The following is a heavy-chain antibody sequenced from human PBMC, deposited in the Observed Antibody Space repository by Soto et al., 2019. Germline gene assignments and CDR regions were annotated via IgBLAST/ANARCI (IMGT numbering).Heavy chain of an antibody. V-gene: IGHV3-48*03. D-gene: IGHD3-10*01. Sequence: EVQLVESGGGLVQPGGSLRLSCAASGFTFSRYEMSWVRQAPGKGLEWNSYISNTGATIYYADSVKGRFIISRDNANNPLYLQMNSLSAEDTALYYCVRGQEPVNMAIRFWFDPWGQGTPVTVSS. J-gene: IGHJ5*02. CDR2: ISNTGATI. CDR1: GFTFSRYE. CDR3: VRGQEPVNMAIRFWFDP.